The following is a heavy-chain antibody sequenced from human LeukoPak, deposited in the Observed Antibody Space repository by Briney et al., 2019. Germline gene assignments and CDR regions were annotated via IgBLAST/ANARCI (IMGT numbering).Heavy chain of an antibody. CDR2: IYYSGST. J-gene: IGHJ5*02. CDR3: ARVAGHYYDGSGDWFDP. Sequence: SETLSLTCTVSGGSISSYYWSWIRQPPGKGLEWIGYIYYSGSTNYNPSLKSRVTISVDTSKNQFSLKLSSVTAADTAVYYCARVAGHYYDGSGDWFDPWGQGTLVTVSS. D-gene: IGHD3-22*01. CDR1: GGSISSYY. V-gene: IGHV4-59*01.